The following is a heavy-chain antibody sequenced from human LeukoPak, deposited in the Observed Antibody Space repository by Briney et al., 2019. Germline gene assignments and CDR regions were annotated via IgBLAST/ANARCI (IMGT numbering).Heavy chain of an antibody. CDR1: GGSISSSSYY. Sequence: SETLSLTCTVSGGSISSSSYYWGWIRQPPGKGLEWIGSIYYSGSTYYNPSLKSRVTISVDTSKNQFSLKLSSVTAADTAVYYCARHLPTRITMIVVVNWFDPWGQGTLVTVSS. CDR2: IYYSGST. V-gene: IGHV4-39*01. D-gene: IGHD3-22*01. J-gene: IGHJ5*02. CDR3: ARHLPTRITMIVVVNWFDP.